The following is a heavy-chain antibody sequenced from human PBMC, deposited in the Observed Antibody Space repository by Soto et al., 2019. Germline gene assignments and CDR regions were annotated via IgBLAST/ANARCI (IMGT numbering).Heavy chain of an antibody. CDR2: ISTDESST. J-gene: IGHJ4*02. CDR1: GFTFSNYW. D-gene: IGHD1-7*01. V-gene: IGHV3-74*01. Sequence: EVQLVESGGGLVQPGGSLRLSCVASGFTFSNYWMHWVRQAPGKGLVWVSRISTDESSTNYADSVTGRFTISRDNAMNTLYLQMNSLRAEDMAVYYCARDNWNSYWGQGTLVTVSS. CDR3: ARDNWNSY.